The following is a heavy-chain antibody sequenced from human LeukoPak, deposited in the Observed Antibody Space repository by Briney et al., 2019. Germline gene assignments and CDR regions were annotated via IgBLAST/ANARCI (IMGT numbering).Heavy chain of an antibody. D-gene: IGHD6-19*01. CDR2: INPSGGSP. CDR3: ARDLGIAVAARALEI. V-gene: IGHV1-46*01. Sequence: SVKVSCQASVCTFTRYYMHWVRQPPAQGLEWMGIINPSGGSPSYAQKFQGRVTMTRDTSTRKVYMELSSLRSEDTAVYYCARDLGIAVAARALEIWGQGTMVTVSS. CDR1: VCTFTRYY. J-gene: IGHJ3*02.